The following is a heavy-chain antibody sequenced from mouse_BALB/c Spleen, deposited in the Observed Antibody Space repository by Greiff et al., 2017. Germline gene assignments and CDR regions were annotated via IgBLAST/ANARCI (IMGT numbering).Heavy chain of an antibody. Sequence: EVKLVESGGGLVKPGGSLKLSCAASGFTFSSYTMSWVRQTPEKRLEWVATISSGGSYTYYPDSVKGRFTISRDNAKNTLYLQMSSLKSEDTAMYYCTRDGNYLHYFDYWGQGTTLTVSS. CDR3: TRDGNYLHYFDY. CDR1: GFTFSSYT. CDR2: ISSGGSYT. D-gene: IGHD2-1*01. J-gene: IGHJ2*01. V-gene: IGHV5-6-4*01.